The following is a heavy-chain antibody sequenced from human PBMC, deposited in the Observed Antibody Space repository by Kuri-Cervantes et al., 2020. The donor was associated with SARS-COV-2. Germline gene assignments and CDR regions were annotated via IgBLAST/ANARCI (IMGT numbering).Heavy chain of an antibody. V-gene: IGHV3-30*01. Sequence: GGSLRLSCAASGFTFSSYAVHWVRQAPGKGLEWVAVISYDGSNKYYADSVKGRFTISRDNSKNTLYLQINSLRDEDTAVYYCARDNRTPYYDFWSGPDYWGQGTLVTVSS. CDR3: ARDNRTPYYDFWSGPDY. J-gene: IGHJ4*02. CDR1: GFTFSSYA. D-gene: IGHD3-3*01. CDR2: ISYDGSNK.